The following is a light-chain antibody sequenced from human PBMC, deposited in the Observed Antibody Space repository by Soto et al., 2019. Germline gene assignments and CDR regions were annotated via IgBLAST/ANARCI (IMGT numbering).Light chain of an antibody. CDR3: QQYTNTNNPWM. CDR1: QSISSW. V-gene: IGKV1-5*03. Sequence: GDRVTITCRASQSISSWLAWYQQKPGRAPKLLIFKASSLGSGVPSRFSGSGSGTEFTLIISGLQPDDSATYYCQQYTNTNNPWMFGQGTKVDIK. J-gene: IGKJ1*01. CDR2: KAS.